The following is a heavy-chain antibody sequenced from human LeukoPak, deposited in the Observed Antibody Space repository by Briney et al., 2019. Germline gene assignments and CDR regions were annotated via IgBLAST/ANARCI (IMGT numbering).Heavy chain of an antibody. Sequence: SETLSLTCAVNGGSFTGLYWNWIRQPPGKGLEWIGEINHSGSTSYNPSLKSRAIISVDTSRNQFSLKLSSMTAADTAVYYCLVAAAALGSQHWGQGTLVTVSS. CDR1: GGSFTGLY. CDR2: INHSGST. CDR3: LVAAAALGSQH. V-gene: IGHV4-34*01. D-gene: IGHD6-13*01. J-gene: IGHJ1*01.